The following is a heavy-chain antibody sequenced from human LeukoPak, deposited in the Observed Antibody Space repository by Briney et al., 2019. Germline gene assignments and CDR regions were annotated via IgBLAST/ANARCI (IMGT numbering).Heavy chain of an antibody. D-gene: IGHD5-24*01. CDR2: IYYSGCT. J-gene: IGHJ4*02. Sequence: PSETLSLTCTVSGGSISSSSYYWGWIRQPPGKGLEWIGSIYYSGCTYYNPSLKSRVTISVDTSKNQFSLKLSSVTAADTAVYYCAREAIEMATSYFDYWGQGTLVTVSS. CDR1: GGSISSSSYY. CDR3: AREAIEMATSYFDY. V-gene: IGHV4-39*07.